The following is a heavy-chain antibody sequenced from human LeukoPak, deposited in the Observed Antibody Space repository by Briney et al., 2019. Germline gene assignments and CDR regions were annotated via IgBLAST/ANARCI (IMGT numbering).Heavy chain of an antibody. V-gene: IGHV4-39*01. J-gene: IGHJ4*02. Sequence: SETLSLTCTVSGGSISSTTYYWGWIRQPPGKGLEWIGTIYYSGTTSYNPSLKSRVTISVDTSKNQFSLKLSSVTAADTAVYYCARLDSSSWYYFDYWGQGTLVTVSS. CDR3: ARLDSSSWYYFDY. CDR1: GGSISSTTYY. CDR2: IYYSGTT. D-gene: IGHD6-13*01.